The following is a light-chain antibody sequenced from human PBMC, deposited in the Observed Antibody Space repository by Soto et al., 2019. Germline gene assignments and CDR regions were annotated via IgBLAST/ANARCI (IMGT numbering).Light chain of an antibody. CDR3: QQRSDWWT. CDR1: QSVGTH. J-gene: IGKJ1*01. Sequence: EILLTQSPATLSLSLGERATLSCRTSQSVGTHLAWYQHKPGQAPRLLIYNGSNRATGIPARFSGSGSGTDFTLTISSLEPEDFAVYYCQQRSDWWTFGQGTKVEIK. V-gene: IGKV3-11*01. CDR2: NGS.